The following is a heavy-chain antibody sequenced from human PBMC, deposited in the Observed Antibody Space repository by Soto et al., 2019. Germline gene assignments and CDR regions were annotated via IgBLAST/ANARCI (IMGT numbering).Heavy chain of an antibody. CDR3: ARGRGRIKYFQH. CDR1: GGSFSGYY. Sequence: SETLSLTCAVYGGSFSGYYWSWIRQPPGKGLEWIGEIKHSGSTNYNPSLKSRVTISVDTSKNQFSLKLSSVTAADTAVYYCARGRGRIKYFQHWGQGTLVTVSS. D-gene: IGHD5-12*01. CDR2: IKHSGST. J-gene: IGHJ1*01. V-gene: IGHV4-34*01.